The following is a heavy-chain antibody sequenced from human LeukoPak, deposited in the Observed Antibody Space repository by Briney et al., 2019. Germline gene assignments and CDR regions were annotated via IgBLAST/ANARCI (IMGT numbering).Heavy chain of an antibody. D-gene: IGHD3-9*01. CDR3: AREDVLRYFDWLFARSYWDWFDP. CDR1: GGSISSYY. Sequence: SETLSLTCTVSGGSISSYYWSWIRQPAGKGLERIGRIYTSGSTNYNPSLKSRVTMSVDTSKNQFSLKLSSVTAADTAVYYCAREDVLRYFDWLFARSYWDWFDPWGQGTLVTVSS. J-gene: IGHJ5*02. CDR2: IYTSGST. V-gene: IGHV4-4*07.